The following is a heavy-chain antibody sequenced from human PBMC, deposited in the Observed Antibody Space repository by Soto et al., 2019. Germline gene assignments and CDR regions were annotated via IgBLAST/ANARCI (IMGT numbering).Heavy chain of an antibody. D-gene: IGHD3-10*01. Sequence: PGGSLRLSCKASGFTFSDYGMHWVRQAPGKGLEWVAIIWYDGSNKYYADSVKGRFTISRDNSKNTLYLQMSSLRAEDTAVYYCARDQAYYGSGIRVFDYCGQGTLVTVSS. CDR2: IWYDGSNK. CDR3: ARDQAYYGSGIRVFDY. V-gene: IGHV3-33*01. J-gene: IGHJ4*02. CDR1: GFTFSDYG.